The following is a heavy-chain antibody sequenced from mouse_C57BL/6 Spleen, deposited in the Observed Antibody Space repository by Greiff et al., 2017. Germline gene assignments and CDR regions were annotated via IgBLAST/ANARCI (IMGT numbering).Heavy chain of an antibody. CDR3: TRDYSNYLYYFDY. Sequence: VQLQQSGTVLARPGASVKMSCKTSGYTFTSYWMHWVKQRPGQGLEWIGAIYPGNSDTSYNQKFKGKAKLTAVTSASTAYMELSSLTNEDSAVYYCTRDYSNYLYYFDYWGQGTTLTVSS. CDR1: GYTFTSYW. V-gene: IGHV1-5*01. J-gene: IGHJ2*01. D-gene: IGHD2-5*01. CDR2: IYPGNSDT.